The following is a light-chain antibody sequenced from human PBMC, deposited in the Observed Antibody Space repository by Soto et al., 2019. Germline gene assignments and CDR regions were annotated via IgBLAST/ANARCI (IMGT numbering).Light chain of an antibody. V-gene: IGLV2-14*01. J-gene: IGLJ3*02. CDR2: EVS. CDR3: SSYTNSNTQV. Sequence: QSMLTQPASVSGSPGQSITISCTGTSNDVGGYNYVSWYQQHPGKAPKLMIYEVSNWPSGVSNRFSGSKSGNTASLTISGLQAEDEADYYCSSYTNSNTQVFGGGTKLTVL. CDR1: SNDVGGYNY.